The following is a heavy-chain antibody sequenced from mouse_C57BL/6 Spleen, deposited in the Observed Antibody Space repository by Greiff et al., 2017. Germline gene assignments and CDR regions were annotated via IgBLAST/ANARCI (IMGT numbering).Heavy chain of an antibody. CDR1: GYTFTSYW. Sequence: QVQLQQPGAELVKPGASVKMSCKASGYTFTSYWITWVKQRPGQGLEWIGDIYPGSGSTNYNEKFKSKATLTVDTSSTTAYMQLSSLTSEDSAIYYCARPYYDCDETLWGQGTTLTVSS. CDR2: IYPGSGST. CDR3: ARPYYDCDETL. D-gene: IGHD2-4*01. V-gene: IGHV1-55*01. J-gene: IGHJ2*01.